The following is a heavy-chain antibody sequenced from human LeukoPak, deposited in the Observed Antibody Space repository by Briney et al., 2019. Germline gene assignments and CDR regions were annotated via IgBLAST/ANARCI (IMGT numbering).Heavy chain of an antibody. D-gene: IGHD3-9*01. J-gene: IGHJ4*02. V-gene: IGHV4-59*12. CDR1: GGSISSYY. CDR3: AKGYILTGPSYDY. CDR2: IYYSGST. Sequence: PSETLSLTCTVSGGSISSYYWSWIRQPPGKGLEWIGYIYYSGSTNYNPSLKSRVTISVDRSKNQFSLKLSSVTAADTAVYYCAKGYILTGPSYDYWGQGTLVTVSS.